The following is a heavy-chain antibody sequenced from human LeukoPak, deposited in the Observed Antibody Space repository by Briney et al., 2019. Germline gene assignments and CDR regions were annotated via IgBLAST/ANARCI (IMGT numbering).Heavy chain of an antibody. J-gene: IGHJ6*03. CDR2: INTNTGNP. D-gene: IGHD3-22*01. V-gene: IGHV7-4-1*02. Sequence: ASVNVSCKASGYTFTSYAMNWVRQAPGQGLEWMGWINTNTGNPTYAQGFTGRFVFSLDTSVSTAYLQISSLKAEDTAVYYCARERNDCYDSSDCVGDSYMDVWGKGTTVTVSS. CDR3: ARERNDCYDSSDCVGDSYMDV. CDR1: GYTFTSYA.